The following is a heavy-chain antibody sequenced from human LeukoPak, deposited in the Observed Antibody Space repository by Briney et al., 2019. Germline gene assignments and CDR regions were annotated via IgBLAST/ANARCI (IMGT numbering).Heavy chain of an antibody. D-gene: IGHD3-22*01. CDR3: ARDGHRRYYYDSSGREDALDI. Sequence: ASVKVSCKAYGNTFTNNGISWVRQAPGQGLEWMGLISAYNGYTNYAQKLQGRVTMTTDTSTSTVYMELRSLRSDDTAVYYCARDGHRRYYYDSSGREDALDIWGQGTMVTVSS. J-gene: IGHJ3*02. V-gene: IGHV1-18*01. CDR2: ISAYNGYT. CDR1: GNTFTNNG.